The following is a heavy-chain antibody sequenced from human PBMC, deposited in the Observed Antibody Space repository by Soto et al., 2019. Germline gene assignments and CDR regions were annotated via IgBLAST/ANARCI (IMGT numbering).Heavy chain of an antibody. CDR2: ISSDGNNK. D-gene: IGHD1-26*01. Sequence: PGGSLRRSCVASGFTFSSCGMHWVRQPPGKGLEWVALISSDGNNKFYADSVKGRFTISRDNSKNTLYLQMNTMRADDTAIYYCAKGLLVGATLDDFWGQGTLVTVSS. J-gene: IGHJ4*02. CDR3: AKGLLVGATLDDF. V-gene: IGHV3-30*18. CDR1: GFTFSSCG.